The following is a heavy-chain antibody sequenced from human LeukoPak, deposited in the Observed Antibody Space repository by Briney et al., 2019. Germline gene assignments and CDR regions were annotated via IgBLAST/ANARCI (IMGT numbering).Heavy chain of an antibody. Sequence: GGSLRLSCAASEFTFSSYGMSWVRQAPGKGLEWVSGISGSGGSTYYADSVKGRFTISRDNSKDTLYLQMNSLRAEDTAVYYCAKANRFVGVVVYFDYWGQGTLVTVSS. D-gene: IGHD3-3*01. CDR2: ISGSGGST. J-gene: IGHJ4*02. V-gene: IGHV3-23*01. CDR1: EFTFSSYG. CDR3: AKANRFVGVVVYFDY.